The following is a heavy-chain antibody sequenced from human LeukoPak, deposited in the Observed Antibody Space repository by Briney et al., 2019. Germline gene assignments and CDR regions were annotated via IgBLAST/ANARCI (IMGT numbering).Heavy chain of an antibody. CDR2: IGGSGGST. D-gene: IGHD2-21*02. Sequence: GGSLRLSCAASGFTFSSYGMSWVRQAPGKGLEWVSAIGGSGGSTYYADSVKGRFTISRDNSKNTLYLQMNSLRAEDTAVYYCAKAREEIVVVTAAVDYWDQGTLVTVSS. CDR1: GFTFSSYG. CDR3: AKAREEIVVVTAAVDY. V-gene: IGHV3-23*01. J-gene: IGHJ4*02.